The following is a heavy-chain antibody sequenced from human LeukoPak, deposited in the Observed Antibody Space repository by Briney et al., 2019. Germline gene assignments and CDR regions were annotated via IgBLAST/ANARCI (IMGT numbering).Heavy chain of an antibody. CDR2: INPNSGGT. Sequence: GASVKVSCKASGYTFTGYYMHWVRQAPGQGLEWMGWINPNSGGTNYAQKFQGRVTMTRDTSISTAYMELSRLRSDDTAVYYCARTLYGGNSAFDYWDQGTLVTVSS. J-gene: IGHJ4*02. V-gene: IGHV1-2*02. CDR1: GYTFTGYY. CDR3: ARTLYGGNSAFDY. D-gene: IGHD4-23*01.